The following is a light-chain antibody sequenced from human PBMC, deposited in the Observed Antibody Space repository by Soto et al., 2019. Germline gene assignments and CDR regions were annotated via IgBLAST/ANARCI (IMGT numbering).Light chain of an antibody. Sequence: QSVLTQPPSASGTPGQRVTISCSGSSSNIGSEPVNWYQQVPGTAPKLLIYSNSQRPSGVPDRFTGSKSGISASLAVSWLQSDVEADYYCASWDNGLKAWVFGGGTKLTVL. CDR3: ASWDNGLKAWV. V-gene: IGLV1-44*01. CDR1: SSNIGSEP. CDR2: SNS. J-gene: IGLJ3*02.